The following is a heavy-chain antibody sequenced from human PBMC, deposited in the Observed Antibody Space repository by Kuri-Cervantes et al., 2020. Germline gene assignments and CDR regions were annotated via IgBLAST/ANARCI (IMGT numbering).Heavy chain of an antibody. CDR3: AREEAALFDY. J-gene: IGHJ4*02. CDR1: GGSISSYY. CDR2: IYYSGST. V-gene: IGHV4-59*01. Sequence: SETLSLTCTVSGGSISSYYWSWIRQPPGKGLEWIGYIYYSGSTNYNPSIKSRVTISVDTSKNQFSLKLSSVTAADTAVYYCAREEAALFDYWGQGTLVTVSS.